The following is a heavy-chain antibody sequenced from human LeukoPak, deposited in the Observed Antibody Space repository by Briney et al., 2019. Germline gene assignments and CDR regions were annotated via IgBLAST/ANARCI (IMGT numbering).Heavy chain of an antibody. CDR1: GYSFTTYW. CDR2: IYPGDSDP. Sequence: GESLKISCKGSGYSFTTYWIGWVRQMPGKGLAWMGIIYPGDSDPRYSPSFQGQVTISADKSISTAYLQWSSLKASDTAMYYCARHAPGYYDSSGSMAPFDYWGQGTLVTVSS. D-gene: IGHD3-22*01. J-gene: IGHJ4*02. V-gene: IGHV5-51*01. CDR3: ARHAPGYYDSSGSMAPFDY.